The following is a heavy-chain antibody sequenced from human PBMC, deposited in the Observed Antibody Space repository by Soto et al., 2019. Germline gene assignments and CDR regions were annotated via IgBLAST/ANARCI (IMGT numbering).Heavy chain of an antibody. CDR1: GYTFSSYG. V-gene: IGHV1-3*01. D-gene: IGHD6-13*01. CDR2: INAANGDT. J-gene: IGHJ5*02. CDR3: VRRHVSATGIDWFDP. Sequence: ASVKVSCKASGYTFSSYGIHWVRQAPGQRLEWMGWINAANGDTIYSPKLQGRVTITRDTSASTAYMELSSLRSEDTAVYYCVRRHVSATGIDWFDPWGQGTLVTVSS.